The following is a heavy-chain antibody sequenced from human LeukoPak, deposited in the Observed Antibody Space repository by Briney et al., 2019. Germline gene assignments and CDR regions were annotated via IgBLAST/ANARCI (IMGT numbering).Heavy chain of an antibody. CDR1: GFTFSSNG. Sequence: PGGSLRLSCAASGFTFSSNGMHWVRQAPGKGLEWVAFIQNDGNNKKYADSVKGRFTISRDNSKNTLYLQMNSLTAKDTAVYYCARDWGTSSLYLVNWGQGTLVTVSS. CDR3: ARDWGTSSLYLVN. V-gene: IGHV3-30*02. J-gene: IGHJ4*02. CDR2: IQNDGNNK. D-gene: IGHD6-6*01.